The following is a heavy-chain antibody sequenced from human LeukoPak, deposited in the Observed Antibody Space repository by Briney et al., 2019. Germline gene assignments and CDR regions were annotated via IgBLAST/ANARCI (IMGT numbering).Heavy chain of an antibody. V-gene: IGHV3-48*03. D-gene: IGHD3-22*01. CDR1: GFTFSSYE. Sequence: TGGSLRLSCAASGFTFSSYEMNWVRQAPGKGLEWVSYISSSGSTIYYADSVKGRFTISRDNAKNSLYLQMNGLRAEDTAVYYCARVSYYDSSYFDYWGQGTLVTVSS. CDR2: ISSSGSTI. J-gene: IGHJ4*02. CDR3: ARVSYYDSSYFDY.